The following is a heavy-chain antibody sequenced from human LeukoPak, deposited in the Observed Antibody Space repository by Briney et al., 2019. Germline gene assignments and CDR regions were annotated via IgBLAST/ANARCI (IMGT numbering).Heavy chain of an antibody. Sequence: SETLSLTCAVSGGSISSGDSYWSWIRQPAGKGLEWIGRIYTSGSTNYNPSLKSRVTISVDTSKNQFSLKLSSVTAADTAVYYCASANYYYYYYMDVWGKGTTVTVSS. CDR2: IYTSGST. CDR1: GGSISSGDSY. CDR3: ASANYYYYYYMDV. V-gene: IGHV4-61*02. J-gene: IGHJ6*03.